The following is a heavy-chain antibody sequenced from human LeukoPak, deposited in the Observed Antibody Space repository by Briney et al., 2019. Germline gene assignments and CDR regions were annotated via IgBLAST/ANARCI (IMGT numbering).Heavy chain of an antibody. J-gene: IGHJ4*02. D-gene: IGHD3-10*01. CDR3: AKEAMVRVVMRYYVDY. CDR2: ICGRGGRT. V-gene: IGHV3-23*01. CDR1: GFTFSSYA. Sequence: GGSLRLSCAASGFTFSSYATSWVRPAPGTGLEWVSHICGRGGRTYYADSVKGRFTLSTDNSQNTLYLQMNSLRAEDTAVYYCAKEAMVRVVMRYYVDYWGQGTLVTVSS.